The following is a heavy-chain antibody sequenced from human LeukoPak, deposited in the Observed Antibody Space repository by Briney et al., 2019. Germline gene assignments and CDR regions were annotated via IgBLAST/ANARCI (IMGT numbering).Heavy chain of an antibody. Sequence: PGGSLRLSCAASKFTFSNYWMTWVRQAPGKGLEWVSTITSNGGGTFYADSVRGRFTISRDNSKNTLYLQMNSLRAEDTAVFYCAKSFGDYGGNLAFDIWGQGTMVTVSS. CDR2: ITSNGGGT. J-gene: IGHJ3*02. CDR3: AKSFGDYGGNLAFDI. D-gene: IGHD4-23*01. V-gene: IGHV3-23*01. CDR1: KFTFSNYW.